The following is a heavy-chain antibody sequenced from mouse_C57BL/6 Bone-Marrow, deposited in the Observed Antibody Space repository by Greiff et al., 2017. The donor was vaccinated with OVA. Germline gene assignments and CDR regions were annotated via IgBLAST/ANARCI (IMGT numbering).Heavy chain of an antibody. CDR2: ISSGGDYI. D-gene: IGHD1-1*01. CDR1: GFTFSSYA. CDR3: TRDALYYYGSSFYFDY. J-gene: IGHJ2*01. V-gene: IGHV5-9-1*02. Sequence: EVNVVESGEGLVKPGGSLKLSCAASGFTFSSYAMSWVRQTPEKRLEWVAYISSGGDYIYYADTVKGRFTISRDNARNTLYLQMSSLKSEDTAMYYCTRDALYYYGSSFYFDYWGQGTTLTVSS.